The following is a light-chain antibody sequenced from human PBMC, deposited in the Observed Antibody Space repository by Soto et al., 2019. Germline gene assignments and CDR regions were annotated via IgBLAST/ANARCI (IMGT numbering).Light chain of an antibody. CDR1: NIGNKN. J-gene: IGLJ3*02. CDR3: QVWDTISDHVV. CDR2: DDS. V-gene: IGLV3-21*02. Sequence: SYELAQPTSVSVAPGQTARITCGGNNIGNKNVHWYQQKPGQAPVLVVYDDSDRPSGTPVRFSGSNSGNTATLTISWVEAADEADYYCQVWDTISDHVVFGGGTKLTVL.